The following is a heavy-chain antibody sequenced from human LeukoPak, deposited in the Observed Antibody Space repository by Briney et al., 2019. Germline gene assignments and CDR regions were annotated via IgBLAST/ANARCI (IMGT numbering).Heavy chain of an antibody. CDR2: IKQDGSEK. CDR1: GFTFSSYW. J-gene: IGHJ4*02. V-gene: IGHV3-7*01. CDR3: AKVLGSTFGVDLHDY. D-gene: IGHD3-3*01. Sequence: GGSLRLSCAASGFTFSSYWMSWVRQAPGKGLEWVANIKQDGSEKYYADSVKGRFTISRDNSKNTLYLQMNSLRAEDTAVNYCAKVLGSTFGVDLHDYWGQGTLVTVSS.